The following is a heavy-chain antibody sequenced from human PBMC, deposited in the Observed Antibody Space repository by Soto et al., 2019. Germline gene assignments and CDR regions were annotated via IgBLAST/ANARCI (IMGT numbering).Heavy chain of an antibody. V-gene: IGHV3-30*18. J-gene: IGHJ4*02. D-gene: IGHD2-21*02. CDR2: ISYDGSNK. CDR1: GFTFSSYC. Sequence: PGGSLRLSCAASGFTFSSYCMHWVRQAPGKGLEWVAVISYDGSNKVYADSVKGRFTISRDNSKNTLYLQMNSLRAEDTAVYYCAKGGRAYCGGDCRYYFDYWGQGTLVTVSS. CDR3: AKGGRAYCGGDCRYYFDY.